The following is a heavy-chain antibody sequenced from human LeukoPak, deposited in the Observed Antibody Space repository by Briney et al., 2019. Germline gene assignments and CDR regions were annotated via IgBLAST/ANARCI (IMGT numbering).Heavy chain of an antibody. CDR1: GGSISGYY. CDR2: ISYSGTT. Sequence: SETLSLTCTVSGGSISGYYWSWMRQSPGKGLEWTGYISYSGTTNYNPSLQSRVTISVDTSKNQFSLKLSSVSAADTAVYYCARQVIVVVPAAHNYFDYWGQGTLVTVSS. V-gene: IGHV4-59*08. J-gene: IGHJ4*02. CDR3: ARQVIVVVPAAHNYFDY. D-gene: IGHD2-2*01.